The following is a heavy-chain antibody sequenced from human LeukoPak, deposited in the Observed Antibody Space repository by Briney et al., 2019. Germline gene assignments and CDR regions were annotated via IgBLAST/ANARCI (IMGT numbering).Heavy chain of an antibody. CDR2: VSGSGGST. D-gene: IGHD3-22*01. J-gene: IGHJ4*02. Sequence: GGSLRLSCAASGFTFSSYAMSWVRQAPGKRLEWVSSVSGSGGSTYYADSVKGRFTISRDNSKSTLFLQMNSLRAEDTAVYYCAKSSYYDSSGYYREYYFDYWGQGTLVTVSS. CDR3: AKSSYYDSSGYYREYYFDY. CDR1: GFTFSSYA. V-gene: IGHV3-23*01.